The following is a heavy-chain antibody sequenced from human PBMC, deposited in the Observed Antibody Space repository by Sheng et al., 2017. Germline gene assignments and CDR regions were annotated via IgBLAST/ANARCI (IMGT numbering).Heavy chain of an antibody. CDR1: GYTFTSHD. J-gene: IGHJ2*01. CDR3: ARRATTAHWYFDL. D-gene: IGHD1-1*01. Sequence: QVQLVQSGAEVKQPGASVKVSCWASGYTFTSHDINWVRQATGQGLEWMGWMNPSGGNAGYAQKFQGRVTMTRSTSLSTAYMELSSLRSDDTAIYYCARRATTAHWYFDL. CDR2: MNPSGGNA. V-gene: IGHV1-8*01.